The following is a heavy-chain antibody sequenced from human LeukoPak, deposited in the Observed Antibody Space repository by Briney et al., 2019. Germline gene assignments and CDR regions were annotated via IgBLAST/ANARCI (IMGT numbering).Heavy chain of an antibody. CDR2: ISGSGSKI. D-gene: IGHD6-19*01. CDR1: GFTFSSYE. CDR3: ARDTSGWYRWFDP. V-gene: IGHV3-48*03. J-gene: IGHJ5*02. Sequence: PGGSLRLSCEASGFTFSSYEMNWVRQAPGKGLEWASYISGSGSKIHYADSVKGRFTISRDNAKNSLYLQMNSLRVEDTAVYYCARDTSGWYRWFDPWGQGTLVTVSS.